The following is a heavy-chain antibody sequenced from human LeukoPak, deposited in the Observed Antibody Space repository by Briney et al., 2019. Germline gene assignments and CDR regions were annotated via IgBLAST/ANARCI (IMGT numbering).Heavy chain of an antibody. CDR3: ARGDLDSSAFDY. CDR1: GFTFSNYW. D-gene: IGHD3-22*01. J-gene: IGHJ4*02. Sequence: PGGSLRLSCAASGFTFSNYWMSWVRQAPGKGLEWVANIKKDGSEKHSVDSVKGRFTISRDNAKNSLYLQMNNLRAEDTAVYYCARGDLDSSAFDYWGQGILVTVSS. CDR2: IKKDGSEK. V-gene: IGHV3-7*01.